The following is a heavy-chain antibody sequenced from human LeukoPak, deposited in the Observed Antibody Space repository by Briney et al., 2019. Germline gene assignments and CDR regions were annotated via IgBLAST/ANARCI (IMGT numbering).Heavy chain of an antibody. D-gene: IGHD6-13*01. Sequence: SSETLSLNSSVSGRSISSYYWSWLRQPPGKGLDTTGYIYYRVSHNNTPPIKSRVTISVDTSKTQSSLKLSSGTAADTAVYYCARSAGSRWYLYAFDIWGQGTMVTVSS. J-gene: IGHJ3*02. CDR2: IYYRVSH. CDR1: GRSISSYY. V-gene: IGHV4-59*08. CDR3: ARSAGSRWYLYAFDI.